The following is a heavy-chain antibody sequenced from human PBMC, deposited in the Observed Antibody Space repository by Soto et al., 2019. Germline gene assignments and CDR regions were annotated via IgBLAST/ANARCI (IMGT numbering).Heavy chain of an antibody. CDR1: GGSISSSSYY. J-gene: IGHJ6*02. V-gene: IGHV4-39*01. Sequence: LSLTCTVSGGSISSSSYYWGWIRQPPGKGLEWIGSIYYSGSTHYNPSLKSRVTISVDTSKNQFSLKLSSVTAADTAVYYCARKGGGYYYGYYGMDVWGQGTTVTVYS. D-gene: IGHD2-15*01. CDR3: ARKGGGYYYGYYGMDV. CDR2: IYYSGST.